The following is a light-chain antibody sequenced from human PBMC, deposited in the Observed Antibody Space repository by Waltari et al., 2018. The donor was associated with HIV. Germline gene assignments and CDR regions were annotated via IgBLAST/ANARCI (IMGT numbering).Light chain of an antibody. CDR3: CSFAGSYTLV. CDR2: DVT. Sequence: QSALTQPRSVSGSPGQSVTISCTGTSSDIGAYTSVSWYQQHPGKAPKLMIYDVTKRPSGVPDRFSGSKSGNTASLTISGLQAEDEAAYYCCSFAGSYTLVFGGGTKLTVL. V-gene: IGLV2-11*01. J-gene: IGLJ3*02. CDR1: SSDIGAYTS.